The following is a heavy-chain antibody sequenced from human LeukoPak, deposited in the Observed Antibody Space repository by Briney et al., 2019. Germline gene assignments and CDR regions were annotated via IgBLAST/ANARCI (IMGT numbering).Heavy chain of an antibody. CDR1: GFTFSTYW. J-gene: IGHJ4*02. CDR2: INGDGSTT. Sequence: HAGGSLRLSCAASGFTFSTYWMHWVRQAPGKGPLWVSHINGDGSTTNYADSVKGRFTISRDNAKNTLYLQMNSLRVEDTAVYYCAEAASVRGVSYWGQGTLVTVSS. V-gene: IGHV3-74*01. CDR3: AEAASVRGVSY. D-gene: IGHD3-10*01.